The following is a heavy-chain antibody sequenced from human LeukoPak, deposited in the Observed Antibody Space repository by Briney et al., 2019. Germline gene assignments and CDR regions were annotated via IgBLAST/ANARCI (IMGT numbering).Heavy chain of an antibody. CDR1: GYSFTSYW. D-gene: IGHD2-15*01. CDR2: IYPGDSAT. CDR3: ARQEYCSGGSCYTWFDP. V-gene: IGHV5-51*01. Sequence: GESLKISCKGSGYSFTSYWIVWVRQMPGKGLEWMGIIYPGDSATRYSPSFQGQVTISADKSISTAYLQWSSLKASDTAMYYCARQEYCSGGSCYTWFDPWGQGTLVTVSS. J-gene: IGHJ5*02.